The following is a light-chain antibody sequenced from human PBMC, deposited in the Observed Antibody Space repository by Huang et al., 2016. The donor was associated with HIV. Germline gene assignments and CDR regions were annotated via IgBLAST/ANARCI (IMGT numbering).Light chain of an antibody. CDR3: QKYNSAPWT. J-gene: IGKJ1*01. CDR1: QGIRNY. Sequence: DIQMTQSPSSLSASVGDRVTITCRASQGIRNYLAWYQQKPGKVPKLLSYAASTLQSGVPSRFSGSGSGTDFTLTISSLQPEDVATYYCQKYNSAPWTFGQGTKVEIK. V-gene: IGKV1-27*01. CDR2: AAS.